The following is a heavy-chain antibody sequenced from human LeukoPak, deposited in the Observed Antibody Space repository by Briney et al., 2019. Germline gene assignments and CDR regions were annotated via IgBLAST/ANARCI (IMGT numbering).Heavy chain of an antibody. J-gene: IGHJ3*02. V-gene: IGHV1-2*06. CDR3: ARDPSDYYDSSGWIAFDI. D-gene: IGHD3-22*01. Sequence: ASVKVSCKASGYTFTGYYMHWVRQAPGQGLEWMGRIDPNSGGTNYAQKFQGRVTMTRDTSISTAYMELSRLRSDDTAVYYCARDPSDYYDSSGWIAFDIWGQGTMVTDSS. CDR1: GYTFTGYY. CDR2: IDPNSGGT.